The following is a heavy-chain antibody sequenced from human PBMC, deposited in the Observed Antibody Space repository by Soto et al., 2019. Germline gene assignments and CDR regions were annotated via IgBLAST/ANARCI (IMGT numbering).Heavy chain of an antibody. V-gene: IGHV3-7*03. D-gene: IGHD3-22*01. CDR2: IKQDGSEK. CDR1: GFTFSSYL. J-gene: IGHJ6*02. CDR3: ARDLGGYYYYYYYYGMDV. Sequence: GGSLILSYTSSGFTFSSYLMSWVRQNQGKGLEWVANIKQDGSEKYYVDSVKGRFTISRDNAKNSLYLQMNSLRAEDTAVYYCARDLGGYYYYYYYYGMDVWGQGTTVNVSS.